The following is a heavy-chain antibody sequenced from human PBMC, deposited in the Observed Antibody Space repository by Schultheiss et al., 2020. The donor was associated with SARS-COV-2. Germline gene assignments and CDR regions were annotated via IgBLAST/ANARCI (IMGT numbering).Heavy chain of an antibody. CDR2: IMPTFGPA. J-gene: IGHJ4*02. V-gene: IGHV1-69*13. Sequence: SVKVSCKASGYTFTTYGITWVRQAPGQGLEWMGGIMPTFGPAYYAQKFQGRVSITADESTGTAYMELSSQRSEDTAVYYCAREVYSTGKYFDNWGQGTLVTVSS. D-gene: IGHD1-26*01. CDR3: AREVYSTGKYFDN. CDR1: GYTFTTYG.